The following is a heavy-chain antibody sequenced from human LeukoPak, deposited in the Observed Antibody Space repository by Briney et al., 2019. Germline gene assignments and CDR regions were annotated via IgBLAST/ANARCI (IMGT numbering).Heavy chain of an antibody. V-gene: IGHV3-21*01. CDR2: ISSSSKTI. J-gene: IGHJ5*01. D-gene: IGHD1-1*01. CDR3: VRGDNRDS. CDR1: GFTFGSYW. Sequence: PGGSLRLSCVASGFTFGSYWMHWVGQAPGRGPEYVSSISSSSKTIHYAESVKGRFTMSRTNAQNSLYLQMNSLRVEDTALYYCVRGDNRDSWGQGTLVTVSS.